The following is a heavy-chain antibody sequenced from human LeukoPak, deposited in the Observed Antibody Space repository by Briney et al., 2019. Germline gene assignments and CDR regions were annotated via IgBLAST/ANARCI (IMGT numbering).Heavy chain of an antibody. D-gene: IGHD1-14*01. CDR3: ARDEPLDGIDYNYGMDV. V-gene: IGHV1-2*02. CDR2: INPNSGVT. J-gene: IGHJ6*02. CDR1: GYTFTAYY. Sequence: GALVKVSCKASGYTFTAYYIHWVRQAPGQGLEWMGWINPNSGVTNYPQKFQGRVTMTRDTSISTAYMELSRLRSDDTAVYYCARDEPLDGIDYNYGMDVWGQGTTVTVSS.